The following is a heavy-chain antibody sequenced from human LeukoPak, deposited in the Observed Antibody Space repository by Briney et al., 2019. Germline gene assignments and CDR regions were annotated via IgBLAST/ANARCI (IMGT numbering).Heavy chain of an antibody. J-gene: IGHJ4*02. V-gene: IGHV3-23*01. CDR3: AKRGGGGWGAFDY. D-gene: IGHD6-19*01. Sequence: PGRSLRPSCAASGFTFSNYAMSWVRQAPGKGLEWVSTLGTTSGNTFYADSVKGRFTISSDNSKNTLYLHMSSLRAEDTAIYYCAKRGGGGWGAFDYWGQGTLVTVSS. CDR1: GFTFSNYA. CDR2: LGTTSGNT.